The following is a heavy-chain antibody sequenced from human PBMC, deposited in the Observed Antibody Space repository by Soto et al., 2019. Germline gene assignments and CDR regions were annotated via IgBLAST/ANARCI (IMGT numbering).Heavy chain of an antibody. Sequence: ASVKVSCKASGYTFTSYSMHWVRQAPGQRLEWMGWINAGNGNTKYSQKFQGRVTITRDTSASTAYMELSSLRSEDTAVYYCARDKTAPKSNWFDPWGQGTLVTVSS. CDR3: ARDKTAPKSNWFDP. J-gene: IGHJ5*02. V-gene: IGHV1-3*01. CDR2: INAGNGNT. CDR1: GYTFTSYS. D-gene: IGHD2-21*02.